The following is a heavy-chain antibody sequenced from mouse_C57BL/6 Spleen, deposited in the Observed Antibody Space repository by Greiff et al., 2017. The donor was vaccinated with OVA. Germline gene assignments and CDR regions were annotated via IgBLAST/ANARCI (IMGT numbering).Heavy chain of an antibody. D-gene: IGHD1-1*01. Sequence: VQLKESGPGLAKPSQTLSLPCSVTGYSITSDYWNWIRKFPGNKLEYMGYISYSGSTYYNPSLKSLISITRDTSKNQYYLQLNSGTTEDTATYYGARYYYGSPWYFDVWGTGTTVTVSS. V-gene: IGHV3-8*01. CDR2: ISYSGST. J-gene: IGHJ1*03. CDR1: GYSITSDY. CDR3: ARYYYGSPWYFDV.